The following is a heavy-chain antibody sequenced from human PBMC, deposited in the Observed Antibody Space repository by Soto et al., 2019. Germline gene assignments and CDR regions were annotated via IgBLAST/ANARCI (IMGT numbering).Heavy chain of an antibody. CDR3: ARGPSGSALEQQLANDY. D-gene: IGHD6-13*01. CDR1: GYTFTSYA. CDR2: INAGNGNT. Sequence: GASVKVSCKASGYTFTSYAMHWVRQAPGQRLEWMGWINAGNGNTKYSQKFQGRVTITRDTSASTAYMELSSLRSEDTAVYYCARGPSGSALEQQLANDYWGQGTLVTVSS. V-gene: IGHV1-3*01. J-gene: IGHJ4*02.